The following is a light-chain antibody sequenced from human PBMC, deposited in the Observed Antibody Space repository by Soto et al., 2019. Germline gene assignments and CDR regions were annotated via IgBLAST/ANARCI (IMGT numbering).Light chain of an antibody. V-gene: IGKV2-30*02. Sequence: DVVLTQTPLSLPVTLGPPASIPCRSIPPHVHSDGIAYFSWFQQRPGRSPRRLIYMVSNRDSGVPVIFSGSGSGTDFALKISRVEAEDVEVEYCIKGTHWPITFGQGTRLEIK. J-gene: IGKJ5*01. CDR3: IKGTHWPIT. CDR2: MVS. CDR1: PPHVHSDGIAY.